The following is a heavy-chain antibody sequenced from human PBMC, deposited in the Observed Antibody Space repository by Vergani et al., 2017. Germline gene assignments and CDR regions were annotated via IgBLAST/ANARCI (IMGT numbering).Heavy chain of an antibody. D-gene: IGHD2-8*01. J-gene: IGHJ4*02. CDR3: AREGYCTNGVCFTLFDV. Sequence: QSRLQQWGAGLLKPSGTLSLTCAIHGGSFNDYWWTWIRQPPGKGLEWFGEIRHDGITHYSPSLKSRVTISIDTSTHQFSLNLRSVTAADTAVYYCAREGYCTNGVCFTLFDVWGQGALVTVSS. V-gene: IGHV4-34*01. CDR2: IRHDGIT. CDR1: GGSFNDYW.